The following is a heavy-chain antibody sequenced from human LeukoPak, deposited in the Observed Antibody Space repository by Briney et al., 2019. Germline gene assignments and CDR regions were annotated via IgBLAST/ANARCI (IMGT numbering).Heavy chain of an antibody. CDR2: ISGTSSLI. CDR1: GFTFSTYS. V-gene: IGHV3-48*01. CDR3: ARDHDYGEPYYYYGMDV. D-gene: IGHD4-17*01. Sequence: GGSLRLSCAASGFTFSTYSMNWVRQAPGKGLEWVSYISGTSSLISYADSVKVRFTISRDNAKNSLYLQMHSLRAEDTAVYYCARDHDYGEPYYYYGMDVWGKGTTVTVSS. J-gene: IGHJ6*04.